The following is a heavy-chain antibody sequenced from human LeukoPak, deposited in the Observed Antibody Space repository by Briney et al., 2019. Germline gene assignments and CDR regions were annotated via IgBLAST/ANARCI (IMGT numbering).Heavy chain of an antibody. D-gene: IGHD2-15*01. J-gene: IGHJ4*02. Sequence: GESLQISCKGSGYSFTTYWIGWVRQMPGKGLEWMGIIYPGNSDIRYSPSFQGQVTISVDKSINTAYLRWTSLKASDTAIYYCTTGRFCSGGSCSSSFDFWGQGTLLTVPS. CDR2: IYPGNSDI. V-gene: IGHV5-51*01. CDR1: GYSFTTYW. CDR3: TTGRFCSGGSCSSSFDF.